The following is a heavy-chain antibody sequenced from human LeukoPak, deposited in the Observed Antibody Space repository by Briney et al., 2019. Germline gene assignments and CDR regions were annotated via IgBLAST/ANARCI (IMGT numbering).Heavy chain of an antibody. J-gene: IGHJ4*02. D-gene: IGHD3-10*01. Sequence: SETLSLTCTVSGGSISSYYWSWIRQPAGKGLEWIGYIYHSGGTNYNPSLKSRVAISLDTSKNQFSLKLSSVTAADTAVYYCARVGTYYRSLDSWGQGTLVTVSS. CDR3: ARVGTYYRSLDS. CDR2: IYHSGGT. CDR1: GGSISSYY. V-gene: IGHV4-59*01.